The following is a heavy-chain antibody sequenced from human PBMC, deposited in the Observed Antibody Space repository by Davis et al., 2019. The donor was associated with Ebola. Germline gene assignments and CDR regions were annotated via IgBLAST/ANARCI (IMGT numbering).Heavy chain of an antibody. Sequence: HSQTLSLTSAISGDSVSSDSATWNWIRQSPSRGLEWPGRTYYRSKWYNEYPITVKSRITINPDTSKNQFSLKLNSVTPDDTAVYYGARYQYVKSLRLRDAFDVWGQGTLVTVSS. V-gene: IGHV6-1*01. D-gene: IGHD3-16*01. CDR1: GDSVSSDSAT. CDR3: ARYQYVKSLRLRDAFDV. CDR2: TYYRSKWYN. J-gene: IGHJ3*01.